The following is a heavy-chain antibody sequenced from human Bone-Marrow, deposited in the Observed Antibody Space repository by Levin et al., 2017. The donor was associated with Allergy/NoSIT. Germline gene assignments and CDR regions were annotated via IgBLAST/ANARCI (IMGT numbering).Heavy chain of an antibody. CDR2: IFHSGST. CDR3: ARDSGTYSSWFDP. D-gene: IGHD1-26*01. J-gene: IGHJ5*02. V-gene: IGHV4-59*01. CDR1: GGSMSPYY. Sequence: SETLSLTCGVSGGSMSPYYWTWIRQTPGRRLEWLGYIFHSGSTSYNPSLEGRVSISIDKSRTQFSLKLTSVTAADTALYFCARDSGTYSSWFDPWGQGTLVSVSS.